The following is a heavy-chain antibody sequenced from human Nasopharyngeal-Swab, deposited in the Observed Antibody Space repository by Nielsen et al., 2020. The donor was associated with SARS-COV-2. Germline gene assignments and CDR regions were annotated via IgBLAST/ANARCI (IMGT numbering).Heavy chain of an antibody. V-gene: IGHV4-39*01. CDR3: ARQRYYYDSRGYWNGQIDY. D-gene: IGHD3-22*01. CDR1: GGSISSSSYY. J-gene: IGHJ4*02. Sequence: SETLSLTCTVSGGSISSSSYYWGWIRQSPGKGLQWIGSIYYSGSTSYSPSLKSRVTISVDTSKNQFSLKLTSVTAADTAVYYCARQRYYYDSRGYWNGQIDYWGQGTLVTVSS. CDR2: IYYSGST.